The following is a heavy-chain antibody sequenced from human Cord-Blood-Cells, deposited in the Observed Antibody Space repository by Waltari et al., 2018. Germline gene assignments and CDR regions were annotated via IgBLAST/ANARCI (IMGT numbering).Heavy chain of an antibody. V-gene: IGHV3-30*18. J-gene: IGHJ5*02. CDR3: AKEEAGATRNWFDP. CDR2: ISYDGSNK. CDR1: GFTFSSYG. Sequence: LSCAASGFTFSSYGMHWVRQAPGKGLEWVAVISYDGSNKYYADSVKGRFTISRDNSKNTLYLQMNSLRAEDTAVYYCAKEEAGATRNWFDPWGQGTLVTVSS. D-gene: IGHD1-26*01.